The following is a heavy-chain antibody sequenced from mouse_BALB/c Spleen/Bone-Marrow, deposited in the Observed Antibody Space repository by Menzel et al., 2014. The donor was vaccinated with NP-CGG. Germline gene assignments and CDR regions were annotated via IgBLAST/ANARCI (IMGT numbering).Heavy chain of an antibody. CDR2: TNPSNGRS. J-gene: IGHJ4*01. D-gene: IGHD4-1*02. CDR3: ARSTGTAPYFYAMDY. Sequence: QVQLQQSGAELVKPGASVKLSCKAAGYTFTSNWMHWVKRRPGQGLEWIGETNPSNGRSNYNEKFKSKATLTVDKSSSTAYMQLSSLTSEDSAVYYCARSTGTAPYFYAMDYWGQGTSVTVSS. V-gene: IGHV1S81*02. CDR1: GYTFTSNW.